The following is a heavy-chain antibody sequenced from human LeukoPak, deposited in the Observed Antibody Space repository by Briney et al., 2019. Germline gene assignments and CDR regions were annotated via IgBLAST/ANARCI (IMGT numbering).Heavy chain of an antibody. CDR3: ARALAWELRLFG. J-gene: IGHJ4*02. CDR2: INPNSGGT. CDR1: GYTFTGYY. D-gene: IGHD1-26*01. V-gene: IGHV1-2*02. Sequence: GASVKVSCKASGYTFTGYYMHWVRQAPGQGLEWMGWINPNSGGTNYAQKLQGRVTMTTDTSTSTAYMELRSLRSDDTAVYYCARALAWELRLFGWGQGTLVTVSS.